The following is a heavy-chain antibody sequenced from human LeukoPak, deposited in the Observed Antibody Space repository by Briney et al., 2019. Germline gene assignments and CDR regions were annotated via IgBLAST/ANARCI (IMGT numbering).Heavy chain of an antibody. D-gene: IGHD4-17*01. Sequence: GGSLRLSCAASGFTFSDYYMSWIRQAPGKGLEWVSYISSSGSTIYYADPVKGRFTISRDNAKNSLYLQMNSLRAEDTAVYYCAREWVTTVYFDYWGQGTLVTVSS. J-gene: IGHJ4*02. V-gene: IGHV3-11*01. CDR3: AREWVTTVYFDY. CDR2: ISSSGSTI. CDR1: GFTFSDYY.